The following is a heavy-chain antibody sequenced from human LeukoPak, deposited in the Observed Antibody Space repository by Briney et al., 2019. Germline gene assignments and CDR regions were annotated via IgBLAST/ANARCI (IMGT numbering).Heavy chain of an antibody. V-gene: IGHV3-21*01. CDR1: GFTFSSYS. CDR2: ISSSSSYI. D-gene: IGHD5-18*01. CDR3: ARASSPIQLWLVDY. J-gene: IGHJ4*02. Sequence: GGSLRLSCAASGFTFSSYSMNWVRQAPGKGLEWVSSISSSSSYIYYADSVKGRFTISRDNAKNSLYLQMNSLRAEDTAVYYCARASSPIQLWLVDYWGQGTLVTVSS.